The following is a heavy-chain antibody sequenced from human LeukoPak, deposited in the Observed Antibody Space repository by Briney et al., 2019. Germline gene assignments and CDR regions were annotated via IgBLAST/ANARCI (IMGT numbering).Heavy chain of an antibody. V-gene: IGHV7-4-1*02. Sequence: ASVKVSCKASGYTFSSYAINWVRQAPGQGLEWMGWINTNTGIPTYAQGFTGRFVFSLDTSVSTAYLQISSLKAEGSAVYYCAREGGGNSVVHLDFCGQGTLVTVSS. D-gene: IGHD4-23*01. CDR2: INTNTGIP. J-gene: IGHJ4*02. CDR3: AREGGGNSVVHLDF. CDR1: GYTFSSYA.